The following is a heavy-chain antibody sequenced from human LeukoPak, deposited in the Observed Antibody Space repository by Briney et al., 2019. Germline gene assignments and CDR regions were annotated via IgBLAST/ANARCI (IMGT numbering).Heavy chain of an antibody. CDR2: IHYTGSI. CDR1: GDSLSSGTYY. J-gene: IGHJ4*02. V-gene: IGHV4-31*03. CDR3: ARGVDRTKIYS. D-gene: IGHD1-7*01. Sequence: PSETLSLTCTVSGDSLSSGTYYWNWIRLYPGKGLEWIGCIHYTGSIYYNPSLKSRVTISVDTSKNQFSLNVNSVTAADTAVYHCARGVDRTKIYSWGQGTLVTVSS.